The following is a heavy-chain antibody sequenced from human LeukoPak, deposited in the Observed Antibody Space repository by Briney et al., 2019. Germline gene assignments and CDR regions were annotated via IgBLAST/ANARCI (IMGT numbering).Heavy chain of an antibody. CDR3: AGEGQRGEYCFDY. CDR1: GFTFSSYG. J-gene: IGHJ4*02. Sequence: GGSLRLSCAASGFTFSSYGMHWVRQAPGKGLEWVAVIWYDGSNKYYADSVKGQFTISRDNSKNTLYLHLNSLRAEDTAVYYCAGEGQRGEYCFDYWGQGILVTVSS. V-gene: IGHV3-33*01. D-gene: IGHD3-16*01. CDR2: IWYDGSNK.